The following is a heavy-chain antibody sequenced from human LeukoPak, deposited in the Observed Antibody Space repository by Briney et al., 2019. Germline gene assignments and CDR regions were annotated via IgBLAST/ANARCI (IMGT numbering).Heavy chain of an antibody. Sequence: SETLSLTCTVSGGSISSYYWSWIRQPPGKGLEWIGYIYYSGSTNYNPSLKSRVNISVDTSKNQFSLKLSSVTAADTAVYYCARYEAVAGVFDYWGQGTLVTVSS. J-gene: IGHJ4*02. CDR1: GGSISSYY. CDR2: IYYSGST. CDR3: ARYEAVAGVFDY. V-gene: IGHV4-59*08. D-gene: IGHD6-19*01.